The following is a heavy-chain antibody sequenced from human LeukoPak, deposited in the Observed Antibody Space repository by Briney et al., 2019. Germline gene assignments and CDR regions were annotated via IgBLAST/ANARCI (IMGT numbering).Heavy chain of an antibody. D-gene: IGHD4-23*01. V-gene: IGHV3-30*18. CDR3: ANYGGDY. Sequence: GGSLRLSCAASGFTFSSCGMHWVRQAPGKGLEWVAVISYDGSNKYYADSVKGRFTISRDNSKNTLYLQMNSLRAEDTAVYYCANYGGDYWGQGTLVTVSS. CDR2: ISYDGSNK. J-gene: IGHJ4*02. CDR1: GFTFSSCG.